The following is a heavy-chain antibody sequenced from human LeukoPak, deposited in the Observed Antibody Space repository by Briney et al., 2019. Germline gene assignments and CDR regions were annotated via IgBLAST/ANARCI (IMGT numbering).Heavy chain of an antibody. CDR3: ARQPPQYYGMDV. D-gene: IGHD1-14*01. CDR1: GGSFSNYY. Sequence: SETLSLTWTVSGGSFSNYYWSWIRQPAGKGLEWIGRIYTSGSTNYNPSVKSRVTMSVDTSNNQFSLKLTSVTAADTAVYYCARQPPQYYGMDVWGQGTTVTVSS. J-gene: IGHJ6*02. V-gene: IGHV4-4*07. CDR2: IYTSGST.